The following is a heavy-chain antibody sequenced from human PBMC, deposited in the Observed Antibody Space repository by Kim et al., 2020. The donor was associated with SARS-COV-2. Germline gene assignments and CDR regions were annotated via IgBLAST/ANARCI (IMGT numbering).Heavy chain of an antibody. D-gene: IGHD5-18*01. CDR3: AKGIQLWPYYYYGMDV. CDR2: ISYDGSNK. V-gene: IGHV3-30*18. CDR1: GFTFSSYG. Sequence: GGSLRLSCADSGFTFSSYGMHWVRQAPGKGLEWVAVISYDGSNKYYADSVKGRFTISRDNSKNTLYLQMNSLRAEDTAVYYCAKGIQLWPYYYYGMDVWGQGTTFTVSS. J-gene: IGHJ6*02.